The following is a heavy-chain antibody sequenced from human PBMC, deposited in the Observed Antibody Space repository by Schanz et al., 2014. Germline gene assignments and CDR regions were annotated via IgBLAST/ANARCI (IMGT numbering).Heavy chain of an antibody. D-gene: IGHD2-8*02. J-gene: IGHJ4*02. CDR2: ISPSSGGT. V-gene: IGHV1-2*06. Sequence: VQLVQSGSELRKPGASVKVSCKASGYTFTNHYLHWVRQAPGQGLEWMGRISPSSGGTNYAQNFQGRVTMTRDTSISTAYIPLSSLLSSSTAVYYCARGLVRYFAYWGQGTLVTVSS. CDR3: ARGLVRYFAY. CDR1: GYTFTNHY.